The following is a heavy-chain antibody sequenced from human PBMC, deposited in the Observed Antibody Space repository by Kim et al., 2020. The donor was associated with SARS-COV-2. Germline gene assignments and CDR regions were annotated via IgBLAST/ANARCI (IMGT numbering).Heavy chain of an antibody. J-gene: IGHJ2*01. CDR1: GITVSSNY. Sequence: GGSLRLSCVDSGITVSSNYMTWVRQAPGKGLEWVADIKRGGSTCYAGSAEKRCSTSSDNSTKTPVLQMNSIRTDETTAYYYWRTWLFWG. CDR3: WRTWLF. D-gene: IGHD1-1*01. CDR2: IKRGGST. V-gene: IGHV3-53*01.